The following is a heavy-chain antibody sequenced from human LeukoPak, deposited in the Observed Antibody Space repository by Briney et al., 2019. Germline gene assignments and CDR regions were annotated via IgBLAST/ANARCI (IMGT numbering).Heavy chain of an antibody. Sequence: GASVKVSCKASGYTFTSYGISWVRQAPGQGLEWMGGIIPIFGTANYAQKFQGRVTITADESTSTAYMELSSLRSEDTAVYYCAREGYCSSTSCRAPLDYWGQGTLVTVSS. V-gene: IGHV1-69*13. J-gene: IGHJ4*02. CDR2: IIPIFGTA. CDR1: GYTFTSYG. CDR3: AREGYCSSTSCRAPLDY. D-gene: IGHD2-2*01.